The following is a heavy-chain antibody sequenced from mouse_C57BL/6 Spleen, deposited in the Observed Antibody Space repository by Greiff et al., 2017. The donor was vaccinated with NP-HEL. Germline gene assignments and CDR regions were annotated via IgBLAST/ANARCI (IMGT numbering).Heavy chain of an antibody. J-gene: IGHJ4*01. D-gene: IGHD1-1*01. CDR1: GFTFSDYY. Sequence: EVHLVESGGGLVQPGGSLKLSCAASGFTFSDYYMYWVRQTPEKRLEWVAYISNGGGSTYYPDTVKGRFTISRDNAKNTLYLQMSRLKSEDTAMYYCARQMNYGSTYAMDYWGQGTSVTVSS. CDR3: ARQMNYGSTYAMDY. CDR2: ISNGGGST. V-gene: IGHV5-12*01.